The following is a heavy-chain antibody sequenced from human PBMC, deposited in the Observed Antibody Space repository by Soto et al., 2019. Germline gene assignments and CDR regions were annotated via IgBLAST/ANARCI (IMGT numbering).Heavy chain of an antibody. Sequence: PGGSLRLSCAASGFTFSSYAMHWVRQAPGKGLEWVAVISYDGSNKYYADSVKGRFTISRDNSKNTLYLQMNSLRAEDTAVYYCARDSGFHYFDYWGQGTLVTVSS. CDR2: ISYDGSNK. CDR3: ARDSGFHYFDY. D-gene: IGHD1-26*01. CDR1: GFTFSSYA. J-gene: IGHJ4*02. V-gene: IGHV3-30-3*01.